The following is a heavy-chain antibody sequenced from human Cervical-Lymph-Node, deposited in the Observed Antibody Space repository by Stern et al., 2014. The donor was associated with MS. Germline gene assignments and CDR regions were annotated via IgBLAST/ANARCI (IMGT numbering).Heavy chain of an antibody. Sequence: QVQLVQSGAEVKKPGASVRVSCRASGYPFSRNAIHWVRQAPGQRPAWMGCINAGNGDTKYSQSFQGRATITRDTSANTAYMDLSSLKSADTAVYYCALNTLNGFDIWGQGTMVTVS. CDR2: INAGNGDT. J-gene: IGHJ3*02. D-gene: IGHD1/OR15-1a*01. CDR1: GYPFSRNA. V-gene: IGHV1-3*01. CDR3: ALNTLNGFDI.